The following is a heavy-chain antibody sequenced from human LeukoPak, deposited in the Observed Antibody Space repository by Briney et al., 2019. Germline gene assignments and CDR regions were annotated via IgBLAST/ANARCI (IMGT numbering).Heavy chain of an antibody. V-gene: IGHV1-2*02. CDR1: GYSFTDYY. CDR2: INPNSGGT. Sequence: ASVKVSCKTSGYSFTDYYMHWVRQAPGQGPEWMGWINPNSGGTSSAQKFQGRVTMTRDTSITTVYMEVSWLTSDDTAIYYCARADRLDGGPYLIGPWGQGTLVTVSS. J-gene: IGHJ5*02. D-gene: IGHD2-21*01. CDR3: ARADRLDGGPYLIGP.